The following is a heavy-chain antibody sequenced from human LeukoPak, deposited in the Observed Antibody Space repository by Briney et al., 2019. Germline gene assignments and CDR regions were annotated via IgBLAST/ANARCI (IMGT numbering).Heavy chain of an antibody. CDR1: GGTFRSSA. CDR2: ISPIFGIA. D-gene: IGHD6-6*01. CDR3: AKTGVEYASSSGVLDS. V-gene: IGHV1-69*05. J-gene: IGHJ4*02. Sequence: SVKVSCKASGGTFRSSAITWVRQAPGQRFEWLGQISPIFGIADYAQKFQGRLTITTDESTGTAYLELSGLRSEDTALYYCAKTGVEYASSSGVLDSWGQGTLVTVSS.